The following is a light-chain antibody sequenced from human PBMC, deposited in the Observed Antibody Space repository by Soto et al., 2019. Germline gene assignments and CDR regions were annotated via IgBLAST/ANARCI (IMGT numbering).Light chain of an antibody. V-gene: IGKV3-15*01. CDR1: QSIGPN. J-gene: IGKJ2*01. Sequence: ETVMTQSPATLSVSPGDRVTLSCRASQSIGPNLLWLQQSPGQPPRLLISGASDRVAGVPDRFSGSGSGTDFTLTISGLQSEDCAVYYCQQYAGLPRTFGQGTKLELK. CDR2: GAS. CDR3: QQYAGLPRT.